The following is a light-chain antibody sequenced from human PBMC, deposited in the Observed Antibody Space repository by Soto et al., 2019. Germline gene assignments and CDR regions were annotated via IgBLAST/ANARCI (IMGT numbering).Light chain of an antibody. CDR3: QQYDSSPLYT. CDR2: GAS. Sequence: EIVLTQSPGTLSLSPGERATLSCRASQSVSSSYLAWYQQKPGQAPRLLIYGASSRATGIPDRFSRSGYGTDFTLTTSRLEPEDFAVYYCQQYDSSPLYTFGQGTKLEIK. CDR1: QSVSSSY. J-gene: IGKJ2*01. V-gene: IGKV3-20*01.